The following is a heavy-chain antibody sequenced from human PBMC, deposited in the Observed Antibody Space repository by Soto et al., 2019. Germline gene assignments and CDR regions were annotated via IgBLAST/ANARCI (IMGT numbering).Heavy chain of an antibody. V-gene: IGHV3-7*03. J-gene: IGHJ5*02. D-gene: IGHD3-10*01. CDR3: ARVLGSGSYYDT. CDR1: GFTFSSYW. Sequence: EVQLVESGGGLVQPGGSLRLSCAASGFTFSSYWMSWVRQAPGKGLEWVANIKGDGSEEYYVDSVKGRFAMSRANAKKSLDLQMNSLRVEDTAVYYCARVLGSGSYYDTWGQVTLVTVSS. CDR2: IKGDGSEE.